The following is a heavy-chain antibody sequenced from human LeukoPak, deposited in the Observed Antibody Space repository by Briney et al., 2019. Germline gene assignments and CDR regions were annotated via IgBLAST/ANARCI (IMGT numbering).Heavy chain of an antibody. V-gene: IGHV1-2*02. Sequence: ASVRVSCKASGYTFTGYYMHWVRQAPGQGLEWMGWINPNSGGTKFEQKFQGRVTMTRDTSISTAYMELSRLGSDDTAVYYCARGRGSGSQPLSNWFDPWGQGTLVTVSS. CDR3: ARGRGSGSQPLSNWFDP. CDR2: INPNSGGT. D-gene: IGHD3-10*01. CDR1: GYTFTGYY. J-gene: IGHJ5*02.